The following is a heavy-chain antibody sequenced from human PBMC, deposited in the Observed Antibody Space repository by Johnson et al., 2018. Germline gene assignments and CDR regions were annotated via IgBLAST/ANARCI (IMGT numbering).Heavy chain of an antibody. CDR2: INPSGGRT. J-gene: IGHJ3*02. CDR3: AKNYYDSSGQDAFDI. D-gene: IGHD3-22*01. CDR1: GYTFTSYY. V-gene: IGHV1-46*01. Sequence: QVQLVESGAEVKKPGASVKVSCKASGYTFTSYYMHWVRQAPGQGLEWMGIINPSGGRTSYAQKFQGRVTMTRDTTTSTVCMERSSRRSEDTAVYYCAKNYYDSSGQDAFDIWGQVTMVTVSS.